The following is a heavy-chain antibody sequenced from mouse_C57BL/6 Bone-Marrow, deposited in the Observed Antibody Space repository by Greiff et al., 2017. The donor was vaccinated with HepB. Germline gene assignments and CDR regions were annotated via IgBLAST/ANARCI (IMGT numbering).Heavy chain of an antibody. V-gene: IGHV1-76*01. J-gene: IGHJ3*01. CDR2: IYPGSGNT. CDR3: ARPYYYGSSPLAY. Sequence: QVQLQQSGAELVRPGASVKLSCKASGYTFTDYYINWVKQRPGQGLEWIARIYPGSGNTYYNEKFKGKATLTAEKSSSTAYMQLSSLTSEDSAVYFCARPYYYGSSPLAYWGQGTLVTVSA. CDR1: GYTFTDYY. D-gene: IGHD1-1*01.